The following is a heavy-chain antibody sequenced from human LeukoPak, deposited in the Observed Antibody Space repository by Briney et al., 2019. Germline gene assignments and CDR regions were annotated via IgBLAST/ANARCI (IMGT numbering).Heavy chain of an antibody. D-gene: IGHD3-10*01. Sequence: PGGSLRLSCAASGFTFSSYWMSWVRQAPGKGLEWVANIKQDGSEKYYVDSVKGRFTVSRDNAKNSLYLQMNSLRAEDTAVYYCARETHGDYMDVWGKGTTVTVSS. J-gene: IGHJ6*03. CDR2: IKQDGSEK. CDR3: ARETHGDYMDV. V-gene: IGHV3-7*01. CDR1: GFTFSSYW.